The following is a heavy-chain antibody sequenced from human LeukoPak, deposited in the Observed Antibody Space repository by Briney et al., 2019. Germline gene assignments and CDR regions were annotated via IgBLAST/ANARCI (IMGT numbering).Heavy chain of an antibody. CDR3: ARDGVRLYYDFSSGPYGMDV. D-gene: IGHD3-3*01. J-gene: IGHJ6*02. CDR2: ISAYNGNT. CDR1: GYTFTSYG. Sequence: ASVKVSCKASGYTFTSYGISWVRQAPGQGLEWMGWISAYNGNTNYAQKLQGRVTMTTDTSTSTAYMELRSLRSDDTAVYYCARDGVRLYYDFSSGPYGMDVWGQGTTVTVSS. V-gene: IGHV1-18*01.